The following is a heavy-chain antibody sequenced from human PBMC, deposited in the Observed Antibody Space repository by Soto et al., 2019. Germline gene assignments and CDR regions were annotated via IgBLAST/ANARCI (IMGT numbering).Heavy chain of an antibody. CDR3: EVTTGY. J-gene: IGHJ4*02. V-gene: IGHV1-8*01. D-gene: IGHD4-17*01. Sequence: ASAKVSCKACGYTFTENDINWVRQAPGQGLEYMGWVSPENRNAGYAPQFRGRVSMTADTSINTVYLELTTLTYEDTAVYYCEVTTGYWGQGTMVTVSS. CDR1: GYTFTEND. CDR2: VSPENRNA.